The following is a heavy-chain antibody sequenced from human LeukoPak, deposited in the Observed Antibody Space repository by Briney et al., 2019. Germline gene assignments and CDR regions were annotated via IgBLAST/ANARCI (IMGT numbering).Heavy chain of an antibody. D-gene: IGHD5-18*01. J-gene: IGHJ4*02. CDR3: AKGPPWIQLWFFDH. V-gene: IGHV3-30*18. Sequence: GGSLRLSCAASGFTFRNYGIHWVRQAPGKGLEWVAVISYDGSNKYYADSVKGRFTISRDNSKNTLYLQMDSLRAEDTAVYYCAKGPPWIQLWFFDHWGQGILVTVSS. CDR1: GFTFRNYG. CDR2: ISYDGSNK.